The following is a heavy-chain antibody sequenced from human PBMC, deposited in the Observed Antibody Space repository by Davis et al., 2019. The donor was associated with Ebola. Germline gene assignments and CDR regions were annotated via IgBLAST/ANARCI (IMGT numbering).Heavy chain of an antibody. CDR3: ATAKPGYYGTYGMDV. J-gene: IGHJ6*02. Sequence: ASVKVSCKASGYTFTSYGISWVRQAHGQGLEWMGWISAYNGNTNYAQKLQGRVTMTTDTSTSTAYMELRSLRSDDTAVYSCATAKPGYYGTYGMDVWGQGTTVTVSS. D-gene: IGHD2/OR15-2a*01. CDR2: ISAYNGNT. V-gene: IGHV1-18*01. CDR1: GYTFTSYG.